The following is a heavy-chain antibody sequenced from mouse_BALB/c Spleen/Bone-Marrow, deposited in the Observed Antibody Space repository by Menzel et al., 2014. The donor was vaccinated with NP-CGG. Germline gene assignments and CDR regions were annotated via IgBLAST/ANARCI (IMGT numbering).Heavy chain of an antibody. CDR3: ARDRATMYYSAWFAY. CDR1: GFTFSSYA. Sequence: DVKLVASGGGLVKPGGSLKLSCAASGFTFSSYAMSWVRQTPEKRLEWVATISSGGSYTYYPDTVTGRFTISRDNAKNTLYLEMSSLRSEDTAMYYCARDRATMYYSAWFAYWPKGTLVTVSA. CDR2: ISSGGSYT. J-gene: IGHJ3*01. D-gene: IGHD3-1*01. V-gene: IGHV5-9-4*01.